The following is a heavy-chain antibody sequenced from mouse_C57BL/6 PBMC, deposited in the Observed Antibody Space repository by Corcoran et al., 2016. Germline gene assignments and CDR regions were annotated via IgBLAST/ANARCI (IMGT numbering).Heavy chain of an antibody. V-gene: IGHV1-26*01. CDR3: ARGPYYVDD. CDR2: INPNNGGT. CDR1: GYTFTDYY. Sequence: EVQLQQSGPELVKPGASVKISCKASGYTFTDYYMNWVKQSHGKSLEWIGDINPNNGGTSYNQKFKGKATLTVDKSSSTAYMELSSLTSEDSVVYYCARGPYYVDDWGQGITITVSS. J-gene: IGHJ2*01.